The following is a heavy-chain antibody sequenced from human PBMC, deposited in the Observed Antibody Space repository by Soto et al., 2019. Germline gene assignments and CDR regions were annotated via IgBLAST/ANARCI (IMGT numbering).Heavy chain of an antibody. CDR3: ARGDYMDV. CDR2: IYYSGST. V-gene: IGHV4-59*01. CDR1: GGSISSYY. Sequence: SETLSLTCTVSGGSISSYYWSWIRQPPGKGLEWIGYIYYSGSTNYNPSLKSRVTISVDTSKNQFSLKLSPVTAADTAVYYCARGDYMDVWGKGTTVTVSS. J-gene: IGHJ6*03.